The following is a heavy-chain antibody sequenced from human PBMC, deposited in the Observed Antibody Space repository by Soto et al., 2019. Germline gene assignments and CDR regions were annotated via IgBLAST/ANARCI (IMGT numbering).Heavy chain of an antibody. D-gene: IGHD2-15*01. CDR1: GYTFTSYD. CDR2: MNPNSGNT. Sequence: ASVKVSCKASGYTFTSYDINWVRQATGQGLEWMGWMNPNSGNTGYAQKFQGRVTMTRDTSISTAYMELRSLRSDDTAVYYCARGGVVAATFGWFDPWGQGTLVTVSS. CDR3: ARGGVVAATFGWFDP. V-gene: IGHV1-8*01. J-gene: IGHJ5*02.